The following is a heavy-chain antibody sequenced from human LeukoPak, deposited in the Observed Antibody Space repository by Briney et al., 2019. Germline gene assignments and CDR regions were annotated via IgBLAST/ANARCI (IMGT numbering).Heavy chain of an antibody. CDR3: ARGGRAKYYFDY. J-gene: IGHJ4*02. V-gene: IGHV1-2*02. Sequence: ASVKVSCKASGYTFTDYYMHWVRQAPGQGLEWMGWINPNSGGTNYAQKFQGRVTMTRDTSISTAYMELSSLRSDDTAMYYCARGGRAKYYFDYWGQGTLVTVSS. CDR2: INPNSGGT. CDR1: GYTFTDYY. D-gene: IGHD6-13*01.